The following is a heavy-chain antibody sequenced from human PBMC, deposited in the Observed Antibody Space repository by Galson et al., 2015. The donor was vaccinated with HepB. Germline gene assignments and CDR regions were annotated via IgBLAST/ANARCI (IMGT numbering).Heavy chain of an antibody. CDR2: ISSSRGSTT. V-gene: IGHV3-11*01. CDR1: GFTFSDYY. CDR3: ARGSGIANY. D-gene: IGHD6-13*01. J-gene: IGHJ4*02. Sequence: LRLSCAVSGFTFSDYYMSWIRLAPGKGLEWVSYISSSRGSTTYYADSVKGRFTISRDNAKNSLYLQMDSLRAEDTALYFCARGSGIANYWGQGTLVTVSS.